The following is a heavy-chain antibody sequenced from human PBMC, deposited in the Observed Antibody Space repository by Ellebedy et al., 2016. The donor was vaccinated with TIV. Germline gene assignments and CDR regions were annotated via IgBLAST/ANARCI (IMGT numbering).Heavy chain of an antibody. CDR1: GFTFSSFW. J-gene: IGHJ4*02. CDR3: ARGTIAAPGTDY. V-gene: IGHV3-7*01. Sequence: GGSLRLSCAASGFTFSSFWMNWVRQAPGKGLEWVATIKEDGSEKYYVDSVKGRFTMSRDNGKNSLYLQMNNLRAEDTAVYYCARGTIAAPGTDYWGQGTLVTGSS. D-gene: IGHD6-13*01. CDR2: IKEDGSEK.